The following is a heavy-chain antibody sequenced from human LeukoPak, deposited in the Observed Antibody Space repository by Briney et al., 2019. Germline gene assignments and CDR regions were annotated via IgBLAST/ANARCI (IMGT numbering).Heavy chain of an antibody. V-gene: IGHV3-48*01. CDR3: ASDVVGGTTNY. CDR1: GFTFSSYA. J-gene: IGHJ4*02. Sequence: GGSLRLSCAASGFTFSSYAMHWVRQAPGKGLEWVSYITGSSSAMYYADSVKGRFTISRDNAKDSLFLQMNSLRAEDTAVYYCASDVVGGTTNYWGQGTLVTVSS. D-gene: IGHD1-26*01. CDR2: ITGSSSAM.